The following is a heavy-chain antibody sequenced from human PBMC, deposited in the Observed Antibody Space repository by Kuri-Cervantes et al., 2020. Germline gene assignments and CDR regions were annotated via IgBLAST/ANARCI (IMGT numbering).Heavy chain of an antibody. J-gene: IGHJ4*02. Sequence: ESLKISCTGPGGSISSYYWSWIRQPPGKGLEWIGYIYYSGSTNYNPSLKSRVTISVDTSKNQFSLKLISVTAADTAVYYFGRVDYGLDYWGQGTLVTVSS. D-gene: IGHD4/OR15-4a*01. CDR1: GGSISSYY. V-gene: IGHV4-59*01. CDR3: GRVDYGLDY. CDR2: IYYSGST.